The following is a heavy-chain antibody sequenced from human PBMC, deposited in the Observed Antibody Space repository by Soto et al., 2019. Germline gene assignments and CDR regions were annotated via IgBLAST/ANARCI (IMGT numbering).Heavy chain of an antibody. D-gene: IGHD2-2*01. J-gene: IGHJ6*02. V-gene: IGHV4-34*01. CDR2: INHSGST. CDR1: GGSFSGYY. CDR3: ARGRYCSSTSCPLRHYYGMDV. Sequence: QVQLQQWGAGLLKPSETLSLTCAVYGGSFSGYYWSWIRQPPGKGLEWIGEINHSGSTNYNPSLKSRVTISVDTSKNQFSLKLSSVTAADTAVYYCARGRYCSSTSCPLRHYYGMDVWGQGTTVTVSS.